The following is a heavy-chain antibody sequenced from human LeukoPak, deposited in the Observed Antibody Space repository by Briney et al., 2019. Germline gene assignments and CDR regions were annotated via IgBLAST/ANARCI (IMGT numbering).Heavy chain of an antibody. J-gene: IGHJ4*02. CDR2: ISYDGSNK. CDR1: GSTFSSYA. Sequence: GGSLRLSCAASGSTFSSYAMHWVRQAPGKGLEWVAVISYDGSNKYYADSVKGRFTISRDNSKNTLYLQMNSLRAEDTAVYYCARDPEWELLLDYWGQGTLVTVSS. CDR3: ARDPEWELLLDY. V-gene: IGHV3-30-3*01. D-gene: IGHD1-26*01.